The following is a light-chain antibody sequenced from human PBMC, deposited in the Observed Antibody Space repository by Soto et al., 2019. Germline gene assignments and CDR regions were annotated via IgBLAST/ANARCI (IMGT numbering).Light chain of an antibody. Sequence: QSVLTQPPSASETPGQRVTISCSGSSSNIGSNHVYWYQHLPGTAPKLLIYRNYLRPSGVPDRFSASKSGTSASLAISGLRSDDEAEYYCGAWDDSLSGWVFGGGTQLTVL. CDR3: GAWDDSLSGWV. J-gene: IGLJ3*02. V-gene: IGLV1-47*01. CDR2: RNY. CDR1: SSNIGSNH.